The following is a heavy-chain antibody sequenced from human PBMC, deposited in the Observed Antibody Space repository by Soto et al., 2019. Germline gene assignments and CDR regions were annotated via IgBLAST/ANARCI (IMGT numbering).Heavy chain of an antibody. Sequence: SVKVSCKASGGTFSSYAISWVRQAPGQGLEWMGGIIPIFGTANYAQKFQGRVTITADESTSTAYMELSSLRSEDTAVYYCATPPLRAVAGLWYYYYGMDVWGQGTTVTVSS. D-gene: IGHD6-19*01. V-gene: IGHV1-69*13. CDR3: ATPPLRAVAGLWYYYYGMDV. CDR2: IIPIFGTA. J-gene: IGHJ6*02. CDR1: GGTFSSYA.